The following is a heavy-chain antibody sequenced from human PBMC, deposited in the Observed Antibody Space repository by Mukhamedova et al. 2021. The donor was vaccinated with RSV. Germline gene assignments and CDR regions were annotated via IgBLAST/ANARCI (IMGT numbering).Heavy chain of an antibody. CDR2: ITTYNGNT. D-gene: IGHD6-19*01. CDR3: ARGGYSGGWYIDY. Sequence: GLEWVGWITTYNGNTNYAPKFQGRVTMTTHTSTSTAYMELRSLRSDDTAVYYCARGGYSGGWYIDYWGQGTLGTVSS. J-gene: IGHJ4*02. V-gene: IGHV1-18*01.